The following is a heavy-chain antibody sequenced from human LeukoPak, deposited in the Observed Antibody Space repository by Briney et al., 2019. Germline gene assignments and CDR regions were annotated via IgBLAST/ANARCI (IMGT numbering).Heavy chain of an antibody. CDR2: ISGSGDNT. CDR1: GFTFSSYA. Sequence: GGSLRLSCAASGFTFSSYAMSWVRQAPGKGLEWVSAISGSGDNTYYADSVKGRFTISRDNAKNSLYLQMNSLRAEDTAVYYCARGSVTTGPFGMDVWGQGTTVTVSS. J-gene: IGHJ6*02. V-gene: IGHV3-23*01. CDR3: ARGSVTTGPFGMDV. D-gene: IGHD5-18*01.